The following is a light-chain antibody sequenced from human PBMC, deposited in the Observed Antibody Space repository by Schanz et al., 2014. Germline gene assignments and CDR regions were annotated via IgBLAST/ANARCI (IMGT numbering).Light chain of an antibody. Sequence: QSALTQPASVSGSPGQSITISCTGTSSDVGGYNYVSWYQQHPGKAPKLMIYDVSNRPSGVSNRFSGSKSGNTASLTISGLQAEDEADYYCCSYGGSNFVVFGGGTKLTVL. CDR3: CSYGGSNFVV. CDR1: SSDVGGYNY. J-gene: IGLJ2*01. CDR2: DVS. V-gene: IGLV2-14*01.